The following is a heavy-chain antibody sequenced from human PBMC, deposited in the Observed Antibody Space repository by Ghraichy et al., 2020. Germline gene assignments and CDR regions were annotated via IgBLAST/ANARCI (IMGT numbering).Heavy chain of an antibody. Sequence: GESLNISCAASGFTFSSYAMHWVRQAPGKGLEWVAVISYDGSNKYYADSVKGRFTISRDNSKNTLYLQMNSLRAEDTAVYYCARDVAAAGRTGRFQHWGQGTLVTVSS. D-gene: IGHD6-13*01. CDR2: ISYDGSNK. CDR1: GFTFSSYA. J-gene: IGHJ1*01. CDR3: ARDVAAAGRTGRFQH. V-gene: IGHV3-30-3*01.